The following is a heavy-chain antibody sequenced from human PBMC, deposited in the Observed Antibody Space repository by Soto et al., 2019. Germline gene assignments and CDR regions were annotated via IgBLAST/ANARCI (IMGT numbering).Heavy chain of an antibody. J-gene: IGHJ3*01. CDR1: GDSINDYY. CDR2: ISYTGTT. D-gene: IGHD2-15*01. CDR3: ARVSPRGRCYFASDL. V-gene: IGHV4-59*01. Sequence: SETLSLTCTVSGDSINDYYWSWIRQPPGKGREWIGYISYTGTTNYNPSLKSRVTMSLDTSKNQLSLKVTSVTAADTAVYYCARVSPRGRCYFASDLWGRGTMVTVSS.